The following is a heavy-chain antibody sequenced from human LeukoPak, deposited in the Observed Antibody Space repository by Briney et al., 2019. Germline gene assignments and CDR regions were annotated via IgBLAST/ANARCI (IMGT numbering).Heavy chain of an antibody. CDR1: GGSVSSDSYY. Sequence: KASETLSLTCTVSGGSVSSDSYYWSWIRQPPGKGLEWFGYIYYSGSTNYNPSLKSRVTISVDTSKNQFSMKLSSVTAADTAVYYCASHSAYYASSGGHDYWGQGTLVTVSS. D-gene: IGHD3-22*01. CDR3: ASHSAYYASSGGHDY. V-gene: IGHV4-61*01. CDR2: IYYSGST. J-gene: IGHJ4*02.